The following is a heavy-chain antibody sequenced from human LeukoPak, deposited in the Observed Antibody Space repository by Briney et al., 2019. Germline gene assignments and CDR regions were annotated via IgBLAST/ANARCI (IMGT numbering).Heavy chain of an antibody. CDR1: GGSISSSSYY. J-gene: IGHJ3*02. Sequence: SETLSLTCTVSGGSISSSSYYWGWIRQPPGKGLEWIGSIYYSGSTYYNPSLKSRVTISVDTSKNQFSLKLSSVTAADTAVYYCARGDCIAAAGCAFDIWGQGTMVTVSS. CDR2: IYYSGST. V-gene: IGHV4-39*07. CDR3: ARGDCIAAAGCAFDI. D-gene: IGHD6-13*01.